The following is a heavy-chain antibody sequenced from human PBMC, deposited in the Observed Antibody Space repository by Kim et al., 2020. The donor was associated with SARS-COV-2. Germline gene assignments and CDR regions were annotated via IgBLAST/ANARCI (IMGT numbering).Heavy chain of an antibody. CDR3: ARDGPLYAFDI. CDR2: A. Sequence: ANYAQKSQGRVTIPADKSTSTAYMELSSLRSEDTAVYYCARDGPLYAFDIWGQGTMVTVSS. V-gene: IGHV1-69*04. J-gene: IGHJ3*02.